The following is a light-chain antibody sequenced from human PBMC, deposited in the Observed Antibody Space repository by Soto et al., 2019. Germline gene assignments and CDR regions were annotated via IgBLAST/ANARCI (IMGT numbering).Light chain of an antibody. V-gene: IGKV3-15*01. Sequence: EIVMTQSPATLPVSPGERATLSCRASQSVSSNLAWYQQKPGQAPRLLIYGASTRATGIPARFSGSGSGTEFTLTISSLQSEDFAVYYCQLLHNWPTITFGQGTRLEIK. CDR1: QSVSSN. J-gene: IGKJ5*01. CDR2: GAS. CDR3: QLLHNWPTIT.